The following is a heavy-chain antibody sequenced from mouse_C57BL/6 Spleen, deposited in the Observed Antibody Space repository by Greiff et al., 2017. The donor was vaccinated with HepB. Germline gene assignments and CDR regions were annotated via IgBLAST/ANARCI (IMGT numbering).Heavy chain of an antibody. J-gene: IGHJ2*01. V-gene: IGHV1-82*01. CDR1: GYAFSSSW. D-gene: IGHD1-1*01. CDR3: ARTGDYGSSYPNY. Sequence: VQLQESGPELVKPGASVKISCKASGYAFSSSWMNWVKQRPGKGLEWIGRIYPGDGDTNYNGKFKGKATLTADKSSSTAYMQLSSLTSEDSAVYFCARTGDYGSSYPNYWGQGTTLTVSS. CDR2: IYPGDGDT.